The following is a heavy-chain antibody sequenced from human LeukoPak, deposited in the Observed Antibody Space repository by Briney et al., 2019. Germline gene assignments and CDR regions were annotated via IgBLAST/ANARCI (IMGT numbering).Heavy chain of an antibody. CDR1: GFTVSSNY. CDR2: IYSGGST. J-gene: IGHJ4*02. D-gene: IGHD6-19*01. Sequence: GGSLRLSCAASGFTVSSNYMSWVRQAPGKGLKWVSVIYSGGSTYYADSVTGRFTISRDNSKNTLYLQMNSLRAEDTAVYYCAATSYSSGWPTWGQGTLVTVSS. V-gene: IGHV3-66*02. CDR3: AATSYSSGWPT.